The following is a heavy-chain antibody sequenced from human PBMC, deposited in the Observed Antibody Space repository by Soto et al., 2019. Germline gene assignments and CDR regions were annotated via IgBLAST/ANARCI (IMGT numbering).Heavy chain of an antibody. CDR2: ISYDGSNK. CDR3: ARAPLYYYDSSGSLDY. J-gene: IGHJ4*02. Sequence: PGGSLRLSCAASGFTFSSYAMHWVRQAPGKGLEWVAVISYDGSNKYYADSVKGRFTISRDNSKNTLYLQMNSLRAEDTAVYYCARAPLYYYDSSGSLDYWGQGTLVTVSS. D-gene: IGHD3-22*01. V-gene: IGHV3-30-3*01. CDR1: GFTFSSYA.